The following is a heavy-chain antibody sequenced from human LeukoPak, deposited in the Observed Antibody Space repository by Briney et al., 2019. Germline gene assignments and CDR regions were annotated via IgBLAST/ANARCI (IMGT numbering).Heavy chain of an antibody. CDR3: ARVPLRYFDWLPFDY. D-gene: IGHD3-9*01. CDR1: GYTFTSYA. Sequence: ASVKVSCKASGYTFTSYAMHWVRQAPGQRLEWMGWINAGNGNTKYPQKFQGRVTITRDTSASTAYMELSSLRSEDTAVYYCARVPLRYFDWLPFDYWGQGTLVTVSS. J-gene: IGHJ4*02. CDR2: INAGNGNT. V-gene: IGHV1-3*01.